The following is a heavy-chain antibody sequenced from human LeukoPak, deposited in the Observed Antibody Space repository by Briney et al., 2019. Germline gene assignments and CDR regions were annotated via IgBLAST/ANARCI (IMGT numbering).Heavy chain of an antibody. CDR3: ARDLDIVVVAAALRHYGLDV. CDR2: ISPYNGNT. V-gene: IGHV1-18*01. J-gene: IGHJ6*02. CDR1: GYTFTSYG. Sequence: ASVKVSCKASGYTFTSYGISWVRQAPGQGLEWMGWISPYNGNTNYAQKFQGRVTMTTDTSTTTAYMELRSLRSDDTAVYYCARDLDIVVVAAALRHYGLDVWGQGTTVTVS. D-gene: IGHD2-15*01.